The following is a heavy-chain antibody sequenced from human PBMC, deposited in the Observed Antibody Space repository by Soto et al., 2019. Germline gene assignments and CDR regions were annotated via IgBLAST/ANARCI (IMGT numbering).Heavy chain of an antibody. CDR2: IYYSGST. CDR1: GGSITSSSYY. J-gene: IGHJ6*02. CDR3: AREGAAPYYYYGMDV. Sequence: PSETLSLTCTVSGGSITSSSYYWGWIRQPPGKGLEWIGSIYYSGSTYYNPSLKSRVTISVDTSKNQFSLKLSSVTAADTAVYYCAREGAAPYYYYGMDVWGQGTTVT. V-gene: IGHV4-39*02. D-gene: IGHD6-6*01.